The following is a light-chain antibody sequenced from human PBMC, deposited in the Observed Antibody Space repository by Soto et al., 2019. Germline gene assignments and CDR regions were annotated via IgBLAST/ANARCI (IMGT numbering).Light chain of an antibody. Sequence: EIVLTQSPGTLSLSPGERATLSCRASQNVISRSLAWYQQKPGQAPRLLIHGASGRATGIPDRVSGSGSGTDFTLTINRLEPEDFAVYYCQQYGTSPPTVGGGTKVDSK. J-gene: IGKJ4*01. V-gene: IGKV3-20*01. CDR1: QNVISRS. CDR3: QQYGTSPPT. CDR2: GAS.